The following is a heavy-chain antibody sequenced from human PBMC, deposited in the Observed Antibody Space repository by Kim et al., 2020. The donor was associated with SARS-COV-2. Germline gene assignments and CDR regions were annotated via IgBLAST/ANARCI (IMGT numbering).Heavy chain of an antibody. Sequence: ASVKVSCKASGYTFTSYGISWVRQAPGQGLEWMGWISAYNGNTNYAQKLQGRVTMTTDTSTSTAYMELRSLRSDDTAVYYCARAFRHDYVNNWFDPWGQGTLVTVSS. CDR1: GYTFTSYG. CDR3: ARAFRHDYVNNWFDP. J-gene: IGHJ5*02. CDR2: ISAYNGNT. V-gene: IGHV1-18*01. D-gene: IGHD4-17*01.